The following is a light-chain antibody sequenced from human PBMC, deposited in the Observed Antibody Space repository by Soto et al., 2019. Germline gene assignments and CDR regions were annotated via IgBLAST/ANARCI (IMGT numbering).Light chain of an antibody. J-gene: IGKJ5*01. V-gene: IGKV3-20*01. Sequence: EIVLTQSPGTLSLSPGDSATLSCRASQSVSSSYLAWYQQKPGQAPRLLIYGESSRATGIPDRLSGSGSGTDFTLTISSLEPEDFAVYYCQKYGSSPTTFGQGTRLEIK. CDR2: GES. CDR1: QSVSSSY. CDR3: QKYGSSPTT.